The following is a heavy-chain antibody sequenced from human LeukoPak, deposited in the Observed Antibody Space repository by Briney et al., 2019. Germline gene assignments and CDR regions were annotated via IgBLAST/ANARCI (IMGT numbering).Heavy chain of an antibody. CDR1: GGTFSSYA. J-gene: IGHJ6*02. Sequence: ASVKVSCKASGGTFSSYAISWVRQAPGQGLEWMGGIMPIFGTANYAQKFQGRVTITADESTSTAYMELSSLRPEDTAVYYCARDPSRSDGGYYYYYGMDVWGQGTTVTVSS. CDR3: ARDPSRSDGGYYYYYGMDV. V-gene: IGHV1-69*13. CDR2: IMPIFGTA.